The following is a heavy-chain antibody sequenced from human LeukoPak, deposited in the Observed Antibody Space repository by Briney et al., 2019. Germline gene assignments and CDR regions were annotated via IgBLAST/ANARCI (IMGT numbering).Heavy chain of an antibody. CDR1: GGSFSGYY. CDR3: ARGGGYYYD. J-gene: IGHJ4*02. CDR2: INHSGST. Sequence: SETLSLTCAVYGGSFSGYYWSWIRQSPGEGLEWIGEINHSGSTDYNPSLKSRVTISVDTSKNQFSVKLSSVTAADTAVYYCARGGGYYYDWGQGTLVTVSS. V-gene: IGHV4-34*01. D-gene: IGHD3-22*01.